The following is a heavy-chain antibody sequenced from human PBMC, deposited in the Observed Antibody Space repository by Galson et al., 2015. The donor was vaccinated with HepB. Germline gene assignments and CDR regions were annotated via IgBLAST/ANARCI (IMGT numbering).Heavy chain of an antibody. J-gene: IGHJ4*02. V-gene: IGHV3-21*06. Sequence: SLRLSCAASGFTFSSYSMNWVRQAPGKGLEWVSSISSTGSNIYYADSVKGRFTISRDNAKNSLYLQMNSLRAEDTAVYYCARDHPLKKTYDYWGQGTLVTVSS. CDR3: ARDHPLKKTYDY. CDR1: GFTFSSYS. CDR2: ISSTGSNI.